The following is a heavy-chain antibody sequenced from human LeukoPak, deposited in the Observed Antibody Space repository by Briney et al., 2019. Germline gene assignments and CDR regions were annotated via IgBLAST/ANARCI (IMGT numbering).Heavy chain of an antibody. Sequence: PSETLSLTCTVSGGCTSSYYWSWIRQPAGKGLEWIGRIYTSGSTNYNPSLKSRVTMSVDTSKNQFSLKLSSVTAADTAVYYCAGYYYGSGSYYMGNWFDPWGQGTLVTVSS. CDR2: IYTSGST. V-gene: IGHV4-4*07. J-gene: IGHJ5*02. CDR3: AGYYYGSGSYYMGNWFDP. D-gene: IGHD3-10*01. CDR1: GGCTSSYY.